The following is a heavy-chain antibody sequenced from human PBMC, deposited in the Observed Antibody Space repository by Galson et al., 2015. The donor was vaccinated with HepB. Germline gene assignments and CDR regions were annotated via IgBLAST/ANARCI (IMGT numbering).Heavy chain of an antibody. CDR1: GYTFTGYY. V-gene: IGHV1-2*04. J-gene: IGHJ6*02. CDR2: INPNSGGT. D-gene: IGHD5-12*01. Sequence: SCKASGYTFTGYYMHWVRQAPGQGLEWMGWINPNSGGTNYAQKFQGWVTMTRDTSISTAYMELSRLRSDDTAVYYCARASPEGYSGYDREDYYYGMDVWGQGTTVTVSS. CDR3: ARASPEGYSGYDREDYYYGMDV.